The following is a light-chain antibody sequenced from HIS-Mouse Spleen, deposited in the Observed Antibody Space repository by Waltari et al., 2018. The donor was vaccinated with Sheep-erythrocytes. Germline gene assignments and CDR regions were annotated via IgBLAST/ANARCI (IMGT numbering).Light chain of an antibody. V-gene: IGLV2-23*01. J-gene: IGLJ3*02. CDR2: EGS. CDR1: SSDVGGYKL. Sequence: QSALTQPASVSGSPGQSITISCTGTSSDVGGYKLVPWYHQHPGKAPKLMIYEGSKRPSGVSNRFSGSKSGNTASLTISGLQAEDEADYYCCSYAGSSTWVFGGGTKLTVL. CDR3: CSYAGSSTWV.